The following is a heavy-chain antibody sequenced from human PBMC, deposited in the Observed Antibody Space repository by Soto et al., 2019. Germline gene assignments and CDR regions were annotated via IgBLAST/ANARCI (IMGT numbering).Heavy chain of an antibody. J-gene: IGHJ4*02. Sequence: ASVKVSCKTSGYTFTRYPMHWVRQAPGQRLEWMGWISAGNGDTKYAQKLQGRVTMTTDTSTSTAYMELKSLRSDDTAVYYCARESDYGGNVDFDYWGQGTLVTVSS. CDR2: ISAGNGDT. V-gene: IGHV1-3*01. CDR1: GYTFTRYP. D-gene: IGHD4-17*01. CDR3: ARESDYGGNVDFDY.